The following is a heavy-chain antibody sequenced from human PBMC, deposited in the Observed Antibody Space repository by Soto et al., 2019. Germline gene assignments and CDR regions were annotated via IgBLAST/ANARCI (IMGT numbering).Heavy chain of an antibody. CDR2: ISSSSSYI. CDR3: ARDNSLYSSGWYKGAFDI. CDR1: GFTFSSYS. D-gene: IGHD6-19*01. Sequence: GGSLRLSCAASGFTFSSYSMNWVRQAPGKGLEWVSSISSSSSYIYYADSVKGRFTISRDNAKNSLYLQMNSLRAEDTAVYYCARDNSLYSSGWYKGAFDIWGQLTMVTVSS. J-gene: IGHJ3*02. V-gene: IGHV3-21*01.